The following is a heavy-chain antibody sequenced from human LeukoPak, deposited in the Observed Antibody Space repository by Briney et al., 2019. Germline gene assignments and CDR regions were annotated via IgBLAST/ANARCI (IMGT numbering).Heavy chain of an antibody. CDR3: ARELFGSMGY. D-gene: IGHD2/OR15-2a*01. V-gene: IGHV3-30*03. Sequence: GGSLRLSCAASGFTFSSYGMHWVRQAPGKGLEWVAVISYDGSNKYYADSVKGRFTISRDNSKNTLYLQMNSLRAEDTAVYYCARELFGSMGYWGQGTLVTVSS. J-gene: IGHJ4*02. CDR2: ISYDGSNK. CDR1: GFTFSSYG.